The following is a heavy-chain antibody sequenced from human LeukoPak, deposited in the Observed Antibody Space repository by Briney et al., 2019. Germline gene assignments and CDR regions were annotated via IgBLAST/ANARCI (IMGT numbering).Heavy chain of an antibody. Sequence: GGSLRLSCAASGLTFSSYWMSWVRQAPGKGLEWVANIKQDGSEKYYVDSVKGRFTISRDNAKNSLYLQMNSLRAEDTAVYYCARDFQLFDYWGQGTLVTVSS. D-gene: IGHD1-1*01. CDR2: IKQDGSEK. J-gene: IGHJ4*02. CDR1: GLTFSSYW. V-gene: IGHV3-7*01. CDR3: ARDFQLFDY.